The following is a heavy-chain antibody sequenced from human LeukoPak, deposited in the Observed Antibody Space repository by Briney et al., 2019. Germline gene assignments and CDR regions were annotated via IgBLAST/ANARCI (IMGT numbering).Heavy chain of an antibody. CDR3: ARHSSSWLRGDAFDI. D-gene: IGHD6-13*01. CDR2: INWNGGST. Sequence: GGSLRLSCAASGFTFDDYGMSWVRQAPGKGLEWVSGINWNGGSTGYADSVKGRFTISRDNAKNSLYLQMNSLRAEDTALCYCARHSSSWLRGDAFDIWGQGTMVTVSS. CDR1: GFTFDDYG. J-gene: IGHJ3*02. V-gene: IGHV3-20*04.